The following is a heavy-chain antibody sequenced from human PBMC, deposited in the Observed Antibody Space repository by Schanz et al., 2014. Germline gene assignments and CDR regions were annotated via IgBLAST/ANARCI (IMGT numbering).Heavy chain of an antibody. CDR3: ARLPGLYCSGGACYRGY. D-gene: IGHD2-15*01. V-gene: IGHV4-39*01. CDR2: IYYSGST. Sequence: QVQLQESGPGLVKPSQTLSLTCTVSGGSISSSGYYWGWIRQPPGNGLEWIGSIYYSGSTYYNPSLKTGFSISVDPSKNQSSLRWPSVTATDTAVYYCARLPGLYCSGGACYRGYWGQGTLVTVSS. J-gene: IGHJ4*02. CDR1: GGSISSSGYY.